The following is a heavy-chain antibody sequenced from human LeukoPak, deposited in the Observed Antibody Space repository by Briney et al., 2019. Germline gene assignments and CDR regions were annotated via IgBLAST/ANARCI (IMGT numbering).Heavy chain of an antibody. CDR2: IYYSGST. V-gene: IGHV4-39*07. CDR3: ARDLRRITMVRGNNWFDP. Sequence: SETLSLTCTVSGGSISSSSYYWGWIRQPPGKGLEWIGSIYYSGSTYYNPSLKSRVTISVDTSKNQFSLKLSSVTAADTAVYYCARDLRRITMVRGNNWFDPWGQGILVTVSS. J-gene: IGHJ5*02. CDR1: GGSISSSSYY. D-gene: IGHD3-10*01.